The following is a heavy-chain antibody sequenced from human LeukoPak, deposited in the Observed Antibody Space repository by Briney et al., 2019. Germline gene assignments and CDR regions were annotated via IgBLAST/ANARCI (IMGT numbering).Heavy chain of an antibody. Sequence: PSETLSLTCAVYGGSFSGYYWSWIRQPPGKGLEWIGEINHSGSTNYNPSLKSRVTISVDTSKNQFSLKLSSVTAADTAVYYCARHLSYYGSGSAAVYYYYGMDVWGQGTTVTVSS. CDR2: INHSGST. D-gene: IGHD3-10*01. CDR3: ARHLSYYGSGSAAVYYYYGMDV. J-gene: IGHJ6*02. V-gene: IGHV4-34*01. CDR1: GGSFSGYY.